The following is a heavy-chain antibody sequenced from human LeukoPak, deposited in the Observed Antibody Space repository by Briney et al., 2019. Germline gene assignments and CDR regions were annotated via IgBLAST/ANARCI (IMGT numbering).Heavy chain of an antibody. V-gene: IGHV4-59*01. D-gene: IGHD4-17*01. J-gene: IGHJ4*02. CDR1: GGSISSYY. CDR2: IYYSGST. CDR3: ARNRDYGDYGGFDY. Sequence: SETLSLTCTVSGGSISSYYWSWIRQPPGKGLEWIGYIYYSGSTNYNPSLKSRVTISVDTSKNQFSLKLSSVTAADTAVYYCARNRDYGDYGGFDYWGQGTLVNVSS.